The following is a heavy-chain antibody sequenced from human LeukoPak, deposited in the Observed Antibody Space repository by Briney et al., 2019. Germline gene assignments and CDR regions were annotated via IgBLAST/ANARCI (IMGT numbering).Heavy chain of an antibody. V-gene: IGHV4-30-4*08. CDR1: GGSICSGDYY. J-gene: IGHJ4*02. D-gene: IGHD1-26*01. Sequence: PSQTLSLTCTVSGGSICSGDYYWSWIRQPPGKGLEWIGYIYYSGSTYYNPSLKSRVTISVDTSKNQFSLKLSSVTAADTAVYYCARGGGSYQPGFDYWGQGTLVTVSS. CDR3: ARGGGSYQPGFDY. CDR2: IYYSGST.